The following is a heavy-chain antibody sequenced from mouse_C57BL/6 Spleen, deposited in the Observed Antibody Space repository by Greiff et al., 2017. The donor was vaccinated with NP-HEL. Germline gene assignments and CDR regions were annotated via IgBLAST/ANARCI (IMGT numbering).Heavy chain of an antibody. V-gene: IGHV1-52*01. J-gene: IGHJ2*01. D-gene: IGHD2-5*01. Sequence: QVQLQQPGAELVRPGSSVKLSCKASGYTFTSYWMHWVKQRPIQGLEWIGNIDPSDSETHYNQKFKDKATLTVDKSSSTAYMQLSSLTSEDSEVYYCAISSYSNYEEGHFDYWGQGTTLTVSS. CDR2: IDPSDSET. CDR1: GYTFTSYW. CDR3: AISSYSNYEEGHFDY.